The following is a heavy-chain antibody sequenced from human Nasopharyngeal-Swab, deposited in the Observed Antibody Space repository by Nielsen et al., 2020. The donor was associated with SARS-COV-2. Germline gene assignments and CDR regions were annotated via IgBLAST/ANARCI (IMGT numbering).Heavy chain of an antibody. J-gene: IGHJ4*02. V-gene: IGHV3-23*01. CDR1: GFTFSSYA. CDR3: AKDEGEGGGDY. D-gene: IGHD3-16*01. Sequence: GESLKISCAASGFTFSSYAMSWVREAPGKGLEWVSAISGSGGSTYYADSVKGWFTISRDNSKNTLYLQMNSLRAEDTAVYYWAKDEGEGGGDYWGQGTLVTVSS. CDR2: ISGSGGST.